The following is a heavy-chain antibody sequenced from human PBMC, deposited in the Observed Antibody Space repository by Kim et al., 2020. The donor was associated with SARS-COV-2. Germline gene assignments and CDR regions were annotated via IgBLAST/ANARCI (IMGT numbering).Heavy chain of an antibody. V-gene: IGHV4-34*01. CDR3: ARGHTRTYFDFWSGSNWFDP. Sequence: SETLSLTCAVYGGSFSNYYWSWIRQPPGKGLEWIGEINHSGNTNYNPSLKSRVTISVDTSKNQFSLKLSSVTAADTAVYYCARGHTRTYFDFWSGSNWFDPWGQGTLVTVSS. CDR2: INHSGNT. CDR1: GGSFSNYY. J-gene: IGHJ5*02. D-gene: IGHD3-3*01.